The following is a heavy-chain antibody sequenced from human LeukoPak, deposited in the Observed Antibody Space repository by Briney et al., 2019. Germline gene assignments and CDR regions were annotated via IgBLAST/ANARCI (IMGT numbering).Heavy chain of an antibody. CDR1: GFTFSTYW. CDR2: IKQDGSHK. V-gene: IGHV3-7*01. J-gene: IGHJ4*02. CDR3: VREEGY. Sequence: GGSLRLACAASGFTFSTYWMYWVRQAPGKGLESVANIKQDGSHKYYVDSVKGRFTISRDNAKNSLYLQMNSLRVEDTAVYYCVREEGYWGQGTLVTVSS.